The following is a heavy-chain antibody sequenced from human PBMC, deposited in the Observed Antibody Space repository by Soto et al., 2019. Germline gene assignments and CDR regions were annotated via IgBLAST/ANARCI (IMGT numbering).Heavy chain of an antibody. J-gene: IGHJ4*02. CDR3: ARDRLCGGDCYDFDY. D-gene: IGHD2-21*02. CDR2: IIPIFGTA. Sequence: QVQLVQSGAEVKKPGSSVKVSCKASGGTFSSYAISWVRQAPGQGLEWMGGIIPIFGTANYAQKFQGRVTITADESTSTAYRELSSLRSEDTAVYYCARDRLCGGDCYDFDYWGQGTLVTVSS. CDR1: GGTFSSYA. V-gene: IGHV1-69*12.